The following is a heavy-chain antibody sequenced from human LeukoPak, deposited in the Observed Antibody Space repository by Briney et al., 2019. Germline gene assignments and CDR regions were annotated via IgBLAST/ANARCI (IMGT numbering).Heavy chain of an antibody. J-gene: IGHJ4*02. CDR2: ISWNSGSI. CDR3: AKDRSMVRGVTNFDY. V-gene: IGHV3-9*01. CDR1: GFTFDDYA. Sequence: GGSLRLSCAASGFTFDDYAMHWVRQAPGKGLEWVSGISWNSGSIGYADSVKGRFTISRDNAKNSLYLQMNSLRAEDTAVYYCAKDRSMVRGVTNFDYWGQGTLVTVSS. D-gene: IGHD3-10*01.